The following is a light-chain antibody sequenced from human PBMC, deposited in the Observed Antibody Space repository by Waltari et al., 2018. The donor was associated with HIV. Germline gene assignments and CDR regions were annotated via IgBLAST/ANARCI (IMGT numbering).Light chain of an antibody. CDR2: DVT. Sequence: QSALTQPPSASGSPGPSVAISCPGSSTDICTYNFVSCYQHPPGKAPKLIIYDVTRRPPGIPDRFSGTKSGYTASLTVSDLQVEDEADYYCVSYTEKDTFLLFGGGTKLAV. V-gene: IGLV2-8*01. CDR1: STDICTYNF. CDR3: VSYTEKDTFLL. J-gene: IGLJ2*01.